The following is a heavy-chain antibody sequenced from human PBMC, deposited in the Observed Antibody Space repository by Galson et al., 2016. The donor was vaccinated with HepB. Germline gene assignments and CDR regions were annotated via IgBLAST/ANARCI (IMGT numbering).Heavy chain of an antibody. CDR3: AKGGGYGSGNYYIDY. V-gene: IGHV3-9*01. CDR1: GFTFDDYG. Sequence: SLRLSCAASGFTFDDYGMHWVRQAPGKGLEWVSGISWNSGTTGYADSVKGRFTISRDNAKNSLYLQMNSLRAEDTALYHCAKGGGYGSGNYYIDYWGQGTLVTVSS. J-gene: IGHJ4*02. D-gene: IGHD3-10*01. CDR2: ISWNSGTT.